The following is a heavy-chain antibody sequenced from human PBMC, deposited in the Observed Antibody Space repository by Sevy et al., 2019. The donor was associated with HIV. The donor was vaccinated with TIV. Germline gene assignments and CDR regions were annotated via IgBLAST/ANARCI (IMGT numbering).Heavy chain of an antibody. CDR1: GGSITSLY. D-gene: IGHD1-26*01. J-gene: IGHJ4*02. Sequence: LETLSLTCTVSGGSITSLYWNWIRQPPGKGLEWIANIYYNGHINYNPSLRSRVTLSLDTSKNPFSLRLSSVTAADTAMYYCAGGNAWGRGYSWGQGTLVTVSS. V-gene: IGHV4-59*08. CDR3: AGGNAWGRGYS. CDR2: IYYNGHI.